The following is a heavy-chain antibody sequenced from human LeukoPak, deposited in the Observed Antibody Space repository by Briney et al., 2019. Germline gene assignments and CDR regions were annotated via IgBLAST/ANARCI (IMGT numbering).Heavy chain of an antibody. Sequence: GSSVKVSCKASGGTFSSYTISWVRQAPGQGLEWMGRIIPILDITNYAQKFQGRVTITADKSTSTAYMELSSLKSEDRAVYYCSGRGLIDGGGSYFDYWGQGTLVTVSS. CDR1: GGTFSSYT. CDR3: SGRGLIDGGGSYFDY. CDR2: IIPILDIT. V-gene: IGHV1-69*02. J-gene: IGHJ4*02. D-gene: IGHD3-10*01.